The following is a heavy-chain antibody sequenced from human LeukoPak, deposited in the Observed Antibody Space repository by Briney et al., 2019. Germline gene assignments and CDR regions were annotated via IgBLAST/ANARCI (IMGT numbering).Heavy chain of an antibody. Sequence: EASVKVSCKASGYTFTGYYMHWVRQAPGQGLEWMGWINPNSGGTNYAQKFQGRVTMTRDTSISTAYMELSRLRSDDTAVYYCARDYYGSGTWFQHNWFDPWGQGTLVTVSS. CDR1: GYTFTGYY. D-gene: IGHD3-10*01. CDR3: ARDYYGSGTWFQHNWFDP. J-gene: IGHJ5*02. CDR2: INPNSGGT. V-gene: IGHV1-2*02.